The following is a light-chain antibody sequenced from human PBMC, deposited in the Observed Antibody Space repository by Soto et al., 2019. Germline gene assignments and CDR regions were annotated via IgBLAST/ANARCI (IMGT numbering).Light chain of an antibody. CDR1: QTIDSW. CDR3: QQSYSTPIT. J-gene: IGKJ5*01. Sequence: DIQMTPSPSTLSASVVDRVTITCRASQTIDSWLAWYQQRPGKPPNLLIYKASTLASGVPSRFSGSGSGTEFTLTISSLQPEDFATYYCQQSYSTPITFGQGTRLEIK. V-gene: IGKV1-5*03. CDR2: KAS.